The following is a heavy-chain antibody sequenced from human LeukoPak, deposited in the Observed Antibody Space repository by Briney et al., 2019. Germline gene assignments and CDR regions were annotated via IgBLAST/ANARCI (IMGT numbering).Heavy chain of an antibody. Sequence: GESLKISCKGSGYSFTTYWIGWVRQMPGKGLEWRGIIYPGDSDTRYSPSFQGQVTISADKSISTAYLQWSSLKASDTAMYYCARRATMVRGIINPSDYWGQGTLVTVSS. V-gene: IGHV5-51*01. J-gene: IGHJ4*02. D-gene: IGHD3-10*01. CDR2: IYPGDSDT. CDR3: ARRATMVRGIINPSDY. CDR1: GYSFTTYW.